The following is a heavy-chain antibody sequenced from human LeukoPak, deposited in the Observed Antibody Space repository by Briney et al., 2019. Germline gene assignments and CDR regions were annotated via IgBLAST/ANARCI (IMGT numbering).Heavy chain of an antibody. CDR2: IYYSGTS. J-gene: IGHJ4*02. V-gene: IGHV4-31*03. CDR3: AAAAGMAHDY. Sequence: PSQTLSLTCTVSGGSISSGGYYWSWIRQHPGKGLEWIGHIYYSGTSFYNPSLTSRVTISVDTSKNQFSLKLSSVTAADTAVYYCAAAAGMAHDYWGQGTLVTVSS. D-gene: IGHD6-13*01. CDR1: GGSISSGGYY.